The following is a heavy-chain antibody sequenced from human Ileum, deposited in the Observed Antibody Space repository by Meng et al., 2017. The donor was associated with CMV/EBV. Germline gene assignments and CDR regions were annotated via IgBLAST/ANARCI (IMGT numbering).Heavy chain of an antibody. V-gene: IGHV3-7*01. CDR2: IKKDGSEK. CDR1: GFTFSVYW. Sequence: GGSLRLSCAASGFTFSVYWMHWVRQAPGKGLEWVANIKKDGSEKNYVDSVKGRFTISRDNAKNSLHLQMNSLRAEYTAVYYCVRDYYSAFDIWGQGTVVTVSS. J-gene: IGHJ3*02. CDR3: VRDYYSAFDI. D-gene: IGHD3-10*01.